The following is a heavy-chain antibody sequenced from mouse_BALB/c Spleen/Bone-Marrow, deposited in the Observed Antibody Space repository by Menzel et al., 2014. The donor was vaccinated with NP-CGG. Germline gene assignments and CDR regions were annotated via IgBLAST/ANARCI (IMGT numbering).Heavy chain of an antibody. J-gene: IGHJ1*01. CDR3: ARVYGWYFDV. D-gene: IGHD1-1*01. Sequence: EVQVVESGGSLVQPGGSLKLSCVASGFTFSSYGMSWVRQTPDKRLELVATINNNGGSTYYPDSVKGQYTISRDNAKNTLYLQMSSLKSEDTAMYYCARVYGWYFDVWGAGTTVTVSS. CDR1: GFTFSSYG. V-gene: IGHV5-6-3*01. CDR2: INNNGGST.